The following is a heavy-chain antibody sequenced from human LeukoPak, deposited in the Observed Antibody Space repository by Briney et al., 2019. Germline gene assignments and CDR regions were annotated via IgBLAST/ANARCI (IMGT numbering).Heavy chain of an antibody. J-gene: IGHJ5*02. CDR1: GYTFTSYD. CDR3: ARDLHDFWSGFVP. Sequence: ASVKVSCKTSGYTFTSYDINWVRQAPGQGLEWMGWISAYNGNTNYAQKLQGRVTMTTDTSTSTAYMELRSLRSDDTAVYYCARDLHDFWSGFVPWGQGTLVTVSS. CDR2: ISAYNGNT. D-gene: IGHD3-3*01. V-gene: IGHV1-18*01.